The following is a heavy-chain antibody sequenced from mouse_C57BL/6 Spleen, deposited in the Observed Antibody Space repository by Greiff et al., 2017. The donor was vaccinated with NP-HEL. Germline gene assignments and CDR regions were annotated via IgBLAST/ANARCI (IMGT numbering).Heavy chain of an antibody. CDR2: ISYSGST. V-gene: IGHV3-8*01. CDR3: ARSYDYDSGFYAMDY. J-gene: IGHJ4*01. Sequence: VQLQQSGPGLAKPSQTLSLTCSVTGYSITSDYWNWIRKFPGNKLEYMGYISYSGSTNYNPSLKSRISITRDTSNNQYYLQLNSVTTEDTATYYCARSYDYDSGFYAMDYWGQGTSVTVSS. D-gene: IGHD2-4*01. CDR1: GYSITSDY.